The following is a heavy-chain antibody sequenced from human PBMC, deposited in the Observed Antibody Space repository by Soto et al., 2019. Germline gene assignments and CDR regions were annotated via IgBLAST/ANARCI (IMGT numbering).Heavy chain of an antibody. Sequence: QVQLVQSGAEVKKPGASVKVSCKASGYTFTTYDIHWVRQATGQGLEWMGWKNPDSGNTGQSKQCQGRVTMTRDTSISTAYMEMSSLRSEDTAVYYCARGRFRRTWFDPWGQGTLVTVSS. CDR1: GYTFTTYD. CDR2: KNPDSGNT. D-gene: IGHD3-16*01. V-gene: IGHV1-8*01. CDR3: ARGRFRRTWFDP. J-gene: IGHJ5*02.